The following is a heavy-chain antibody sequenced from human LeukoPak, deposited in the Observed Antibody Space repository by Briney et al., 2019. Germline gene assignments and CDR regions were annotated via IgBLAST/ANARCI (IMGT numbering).Heavy chain of an antibody. J-gene: IGHJ4*02. D-gene: IGHD3-22*01. V-gene: IGHV4-39*02. CDR2: LYHTGSA. Sequence: SETLSLTCTVSGGSISSNNYYWGWIRQPPGKGLEWIGSLYHTGSAYYNPSLKSRVTISMDASKNHFSLKLSSVTAADTAVYYCAREGGAYDSSGYNIGDYFDYWGQGTLVTVSS. CDR3: AREGGAYDSSGYNIGDYFDY. CDR1: GGSISSNNYY.